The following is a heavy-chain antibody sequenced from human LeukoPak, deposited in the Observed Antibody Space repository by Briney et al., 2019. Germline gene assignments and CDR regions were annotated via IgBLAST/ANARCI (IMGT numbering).Heavy chain of an antibody. CDR3: ARDPNVVIVSASCFDY. V-gene: IGHV3-21*01. J-gene: IGHJ4*02. Sequence: PGESLRLSCVASKFTFSSYSMTWARQAPGKGLEWVSSISSSGSVSYADSVKGRFTISRDNAKNSLYLQMNSLRAEDTAVYYCARDPNVVIVSASCFDYWGQGTLVTVSS. CDR2: ISSSGSV. D-gene: IGHD2-15*01. CDR1: KFTFSSYS.